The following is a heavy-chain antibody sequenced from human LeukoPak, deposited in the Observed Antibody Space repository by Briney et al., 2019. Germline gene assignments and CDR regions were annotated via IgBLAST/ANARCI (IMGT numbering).Heavy chain of an antibody. CDR1: GFTFSSYA. CDR2: ISGSGGST. D-gene: IGHD7-27*01. J-gene: IGHJ6*02. CDR3: AKLGHPMRIYYYGMDV. Sequence: PGGSLRLSCAASGFTFSSYAMSWVRQAPGKGLEWVSAISGSGGSTYYADSVKGRFTISRDNSKNTLYLQMNTLRAEDTAVYYCAKLGHPMRIYYYGMDVWGQGTTVTVSS. V-gene: IGHV3-23*01.